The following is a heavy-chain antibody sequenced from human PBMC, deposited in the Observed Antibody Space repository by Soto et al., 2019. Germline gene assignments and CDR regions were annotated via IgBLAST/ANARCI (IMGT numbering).Heavy chain of an antibody. CDR3: ARVDTAMVTGFDY. CDR2: IYYSGST. CDR1: GGSIISYY. Sequence: QVQLQESGPGLVKPSETLSLTCTGSGGSIISYYWSWIRQPPGKGLEWIGYIYYSGSTNYNPSLKSRVTISVDTSKNQFSLKLISVTAADTAVYYCARVDTAMVTGFDYWGQGTLVTVSS. V-gene: IGHV4-59*01. J-gene: IGHJ4*02. D-gene: IGHD5-18*01.